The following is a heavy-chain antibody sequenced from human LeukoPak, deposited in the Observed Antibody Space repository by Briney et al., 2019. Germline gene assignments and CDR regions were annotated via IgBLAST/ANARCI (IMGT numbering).Heavy chain of an antibody. J-gene: IGHJ4*02. V-gene: IGHV3-74*01. D-gene: IGHD4-11*01. Sequence: GGSLRLSCAASGFTFGNYWMHWVRQAPGKGLVWVSRIHSDGSSTTYADSVKGRFTISRDNAKNTLYLQMNSLRAEDTAVYYCAKGGSKAPDYWGQGTLVTVSS. CDR2: IHSDGSST. CDR1: GFTFGNYW. CDR3: AKGGSKAPDY.